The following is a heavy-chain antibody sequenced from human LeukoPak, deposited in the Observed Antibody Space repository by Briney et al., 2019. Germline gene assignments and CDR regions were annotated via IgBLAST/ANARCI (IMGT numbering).Heavy chain of an antibody. V-gene: IGHV3-23*01. CDR1: GFTFS. J-gene: IGHJ4*02. CDR3: AKYGSGSPYHFDY. D-gene: IGHD3-10*01. CDR2: ISGSGGST. Sequence: GGSLRLSCAASGFTFSMSWVRQAPGKGLEWVSTISGSGGSTYYADSVKGRFTISRDNSKNTLYLQMNSLRAEDTAVYYCAKYGSGSPYHFDYWGQGTLVTVSS.